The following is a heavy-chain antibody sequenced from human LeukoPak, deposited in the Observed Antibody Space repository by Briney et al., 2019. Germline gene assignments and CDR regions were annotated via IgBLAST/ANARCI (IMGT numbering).Heavy chain of an antibody. CDR1: GFTFSDYY. V-gene: IGHV3-11*04. CDR2: ISSSGSTI. Sequence: GGSLRLSCSASGFTFSDYYMSWIRQAPGKGLEWVSYISSSGSTIYYADSVKGRFTISRDNAKNSLYLQMNSLRAEDTAVYYCARDIVVVPAAPPGWFDPWGQGTLVTVSS. J-gene: IGHJ5*02. D-gene: IGHD2-2*01. CDR3: ARDIVVVPAAPPGWFDP.